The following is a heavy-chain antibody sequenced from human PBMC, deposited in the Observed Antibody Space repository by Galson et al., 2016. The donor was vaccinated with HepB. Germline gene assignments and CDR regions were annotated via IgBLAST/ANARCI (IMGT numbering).Heavy chain of an antibody. D-gene: IGHD3-10*01. Sequence: VSGGSFSSGGYYWSWIRQPPGKGLEWIGYIYYSGNTDYNPSLKSRVTISIDTSKNLFSLNLKSVTAADTAIYYCARIEWEVYDFDHWGQGTLVTVSS. CDR2: IYYSGNT. CDR3: ARIEWEVYDFDH. CDR1: GGSFSSGGYY. V-gene: IGHV4-30-4*01. J-gene: IGHJ4*02.